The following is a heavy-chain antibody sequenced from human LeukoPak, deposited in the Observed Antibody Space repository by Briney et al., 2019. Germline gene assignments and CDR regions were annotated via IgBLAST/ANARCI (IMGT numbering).Heavy chain of an antibody. Sequence: SETLSLTCSVSGYSISNGYYWGWIRQPPGKGLEWIGSIYQSGSTYYNPSLKSRVTISVDTSKNQFSLKLSSVTAADTAVYYCARGGFYDILTGYYPNFDYWGQGTLVTVSS. V-gene: IGHV4-38-2*02. D-gene: IGHD3-9*01. CDR3: ARGGFYDILTGYYPNFDY. J-gene: IGHJ4*02. CDR1: GYSISNGYY. CDR2: IYQSGST.